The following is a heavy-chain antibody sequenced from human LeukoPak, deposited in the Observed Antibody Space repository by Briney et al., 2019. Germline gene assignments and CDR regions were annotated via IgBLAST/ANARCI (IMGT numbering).Heavy chain of an antibody. V-gene: IGHV4-30-4*01. Sequence: SETLSLTCTVSGGSISSGDYYWSWIRQPPGKGLEWIGYIYYSGSTYYNPSLKSRVTISVDTSKNQFSLKLSSVTAADTAVYYCAREPYYYDSSGSKSLDASNIWGQGTMVTVSS. J-gene: IGHJ3*02. D-gene: IGHD3-22*01. CDR1: GGSISSGDYY. CDR3: AREPYYYDSSGSKSLDASNI. CDR2: IYYSGST.